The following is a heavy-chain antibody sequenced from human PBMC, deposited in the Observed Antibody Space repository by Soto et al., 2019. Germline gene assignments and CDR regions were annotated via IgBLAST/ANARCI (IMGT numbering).Heavy chain of an antibody. Sequence: QVQLVQSGAEVKKPGASVKVSCKASGYTXXSYDINWVRQAXGXXXEWMGWMNPNSGNTGYAQKFQGRVTMTRNTSISTAYMELSSLRSEDTAVYYCARGNDGYYYDSSGYYYSDYWGQGTLVTVSS. J-gene: IGHJ4*02. CDR3: ARGNDGYYYDSSGYYYSDY. CDR2: MNPNSGNT. V-gene: IGHV1-8*01. D-gene: IGHD3-22*01. CDR1: GYTXXSYD.